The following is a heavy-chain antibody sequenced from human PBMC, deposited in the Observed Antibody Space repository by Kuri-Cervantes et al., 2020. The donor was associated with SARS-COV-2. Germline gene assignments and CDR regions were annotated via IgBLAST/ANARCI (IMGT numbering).Heavy chain of an antibody. CDR1: GGSISSGDYY. CDR2: IYYSGST. CDR3: ARAEAARLYYGMDV. Sequence: SETLSLTCTVSGGSISSGDYYWSWIRQPPGKGLEWIGYIYYSGSTNYNPSLKSRVTISVDRSKNQFSLNLSSVTAADTAVYYCARAEAARLYYGMDVWGQGTTVTVSS. D-gene: IGHD6-6*01. J-gene: IGHJ6*02. V-gene: IGHV4-30-4*01.